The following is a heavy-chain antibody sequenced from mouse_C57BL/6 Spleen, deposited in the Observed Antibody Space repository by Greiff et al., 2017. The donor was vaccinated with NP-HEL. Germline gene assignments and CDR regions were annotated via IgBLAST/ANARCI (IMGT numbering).Heavy chain of an antibody. CDR1: GYAFSSSW. CDR2: IYPGDGDT. CDR3: ASHMGTTRYYFDY. J-gene: IGHJ2*01. Sequence: VQLQQSGPELVKPGASVKISCKASGYAFSSSWMNWVKQRPGKGLEWIGRIYPGDGDTNYNGKFKGKATLTADKSSSTAYMQLSSLTSEDSAVYFCASHMGTTRYYFDYWGQGTTLTVSS. V-gene: IGHV1-82*01. D-gene: IGHD2-14*01.